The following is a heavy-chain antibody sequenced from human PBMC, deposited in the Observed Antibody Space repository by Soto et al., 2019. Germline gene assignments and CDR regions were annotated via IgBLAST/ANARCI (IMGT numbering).Heavy chain of an antibody. V-gene: IGHV4-39*01. J-gene: IGHJ5*02. Sequence: SETLSLTCAVSGGSISGSRFHWAWIRQTPGKGLEWIGSIYYSGSTYYSPSLKSRVTISVDTSKNQFSLKLSSVTAADTAVYYCARRERAAGTDWWFDPWGQGTLVTVSS. D-gene: IGHD6-13*01. CDR3: ARRERAAGTDWWFDP. CDR2: IYYSGST. CDR1: GGSISGSRFH.